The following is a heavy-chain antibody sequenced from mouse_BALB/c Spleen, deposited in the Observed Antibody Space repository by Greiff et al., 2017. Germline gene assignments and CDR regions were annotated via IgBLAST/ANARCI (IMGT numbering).Heavy chain of an antibody. CDR2: ISYSGST. Sequence: EVQVVESGPSLVKPSQTLSLTCSVTGDSITSGYWNWIRKFPGNKLEYMGYISYSGSTYYNPSLKSRISITRDTSKNQYYLQLNSVTTEDTATYYCARGITTRGYFDVWGAGTTVTVSS. D-gene: IGHD1-1*01. CDR1: GDSITSGY. J-gene: IGHJ1*01. CDR3: ARGITTRGYFDV. V-gene: IGHV3-8*02.